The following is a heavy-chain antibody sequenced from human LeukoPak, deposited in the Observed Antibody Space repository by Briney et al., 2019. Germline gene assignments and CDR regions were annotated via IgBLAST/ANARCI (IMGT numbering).Heavy chain of an antibody. CDR2: INPSGGST. CDR3: ARDREEGYNSYYFDS. V-gene: IGHV1-46*01. D-gene: IGHD5-24*01. J-gene: IGHJ4*02. CDR1: VYTFTNYY. Sequence: ASVNVSRKASVYTFTNYYMHWVRQAPGQGREGMGIINPSGGSTGYAQKFQGRFTMTRDTSTTTVYMELSSLRSEDTAAYYCARDREEGYNSYYFDSWGQGSLVIVSS.